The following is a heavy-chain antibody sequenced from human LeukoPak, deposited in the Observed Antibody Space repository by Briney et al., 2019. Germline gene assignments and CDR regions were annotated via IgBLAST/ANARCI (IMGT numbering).Heavy chain of an antibody. CDR1: GFIVGDTH. J-gene: IGHJ6*03. Sequence: GGSLRLSCAGSGFIVGDTHMTWVRQAPGKGLGWVSLVYSGITTHYADPVKGRFSISRDHSNNILYLQMNTLRAEDTAVYYCARLQGYSLGYQYFYYMDVWGTGTTVTVSS. V-gene: IGHV3-53*01. CDR2: VYSGITT. CDR3: ARLQGYSLGYQYFYYMDV. D-gene: IGHD5-18*01.